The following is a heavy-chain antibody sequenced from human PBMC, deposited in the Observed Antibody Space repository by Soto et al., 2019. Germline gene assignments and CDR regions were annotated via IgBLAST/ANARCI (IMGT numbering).Heavy chain of an antibody. CDR2: IYWDDDK. CDR3: AHSNMTMVRGVSSHYCMDV. CDR1: GFSLSTSGVG. Sequence: QITLKESGPTLVKPTQTLTLTCTFSGFSLSTSGVGVGWIRQPPGKALEWLALIYWDDDKRYSPSLKSRLTITKETSKTQVVLTMTNMDPVDTATYYCAHSNMTMVRGVSSHYCMDVWGQGTTVTVSS. D-gene: IGHD3-10*01. V-gene: IGHV2-5*02. J-gene: IGHJ6*02.